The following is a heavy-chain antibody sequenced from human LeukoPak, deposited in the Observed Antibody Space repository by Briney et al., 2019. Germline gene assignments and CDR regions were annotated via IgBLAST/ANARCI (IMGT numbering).Heavy chain of an antibody. CDR2: IYYSGST. CDR1: GGSISSSSYY. CDR3: ARGTSPIWFGELLRAFDI. V-gene: IGHV4-39*07. J-gene: IGHJ3*02. D-gene: IGHD3-10*01. Sequence: SETLSLTCSVSGGSISSSSYYWGWIRQPPGKGLEWIGSIYYSGSTYYNPSLKSRVTISVDTSKNQFSLKLSSVTAADTAVYYCARGTSPIWFGELLRAFDIWGQGTMVTVSS.